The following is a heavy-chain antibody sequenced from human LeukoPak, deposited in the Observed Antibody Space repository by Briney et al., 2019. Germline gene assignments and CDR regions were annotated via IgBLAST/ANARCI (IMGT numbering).Heavy chain of an antibody. Sequence: SVKVSCKASGGTFSSYAISWVRQAPGQGLEWMGRIIPILGIANYAQKFQGRVTITADKSTSTAYMELSSLRSEVTAVYYCARDEDSGYEAFDIWGQGTMVTVSS. CDR1: GGTFSSYA. CDR2: IIPILGIA. D-gene: IGHD5-12*01. V-gene: IGHV1-69*04. CDR3: ARDEDSGYEAFDI. J-gene: IGHJ3*02.